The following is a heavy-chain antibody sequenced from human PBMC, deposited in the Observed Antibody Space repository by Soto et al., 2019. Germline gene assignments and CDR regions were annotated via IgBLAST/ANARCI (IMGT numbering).Heavy chain of an antibody. D-gene: IGHD3-22*01. CDR3: ARMRRPYYYDSSGPGDAFDI. J-gene: IGHJ3*02. CDR1: GGSISSYY. CDR2: IYYSGST. V-gene: IGHV4-59*01. Sequence: PSETLSLTCTVSGGSISSYYWSWIRQPPGKXLEWIGYIYYSGSTNYNPSLKSRVTISVDTSKNQFSLKLSSVTAADTAVYYCARMRRPYYYDSSGPGDAFDIWGQGTMVTVSS.